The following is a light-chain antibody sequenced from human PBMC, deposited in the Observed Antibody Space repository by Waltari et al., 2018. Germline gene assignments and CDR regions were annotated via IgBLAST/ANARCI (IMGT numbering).Light chain of an antibody. V-gene: IGLV2-11*01. Sequence: QSALTQPRSVSGSPGQSVTVSCTGTGSDVGGFNYVSWYQQHPDKAPKLLIYDINTRPSGVPDRFSGSKSGNTASLTISGLQAEDEADYYCCSYAGTYTQVFGGGTKVTVL. CDR2: DIN. CDR3: CSYAGTYTQV. CDR1: GSDVGGFNY. J-gene: IGLJ3*02.